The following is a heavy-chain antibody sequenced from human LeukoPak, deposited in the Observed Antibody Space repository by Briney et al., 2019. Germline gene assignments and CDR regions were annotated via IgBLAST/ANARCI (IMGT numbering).Heavy chain of an antibody. J-gene: IGHJ1*01. V-gene: IGHV3-43D*04. D-gene: IGHD3/OR15-3a*01. Sequence: TYYADSVKVRFTISRDKSKDSLYVQINSLRGEETALYYCSKDREGLGRGPIRHWGQGTLVTVSS. CDR3: SKDREGLGRGPIRH. CDR2: T.